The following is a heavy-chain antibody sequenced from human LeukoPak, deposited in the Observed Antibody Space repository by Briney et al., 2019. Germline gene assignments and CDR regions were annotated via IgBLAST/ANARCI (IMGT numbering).Heavy chain of an antibody. CDR2: INPSGGST. J-gene: IGHJ6*03. CDR3: ARAPIVGSSSYGLYYYMDV. D-gene: IGHD6-13*01. V-gene: IGHV1-46*01. CDR1: GYTFTSYY. Sequence: ASVKVSCKASGYTFTSYYMHWVRQAPGQGLEWMGIINPSGGSTSYAQKFQGRVTMTRDMSTSTVYMELSSLRSEDTAVYYCARAPIVGSSSYGLYYYMDVWGKGTTVTISS.